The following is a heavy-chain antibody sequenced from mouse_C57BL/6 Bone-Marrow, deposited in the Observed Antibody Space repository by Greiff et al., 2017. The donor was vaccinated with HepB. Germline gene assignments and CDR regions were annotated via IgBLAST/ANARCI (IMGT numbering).Heavy chain of an antibody. J-gene: IGHJ2*01. Sequence: QVQLQQSGAELVRPGTSVKMSCKASGYTFTNYWIGWAKQRPGHGLEWIGDIYPGGGYTNYNEKFKGKATLTADKSSSTAYMQFSSLTSEDSAIYYCARLDGYYGDYWGQGTTLTVSS. CDR3: ARLDGYYGDY. V-gene: IGHV1-63*01. CDR1: GYTFTNYW. CDR2: IYPGGGYT. D-gene: IGHD2-3*01.